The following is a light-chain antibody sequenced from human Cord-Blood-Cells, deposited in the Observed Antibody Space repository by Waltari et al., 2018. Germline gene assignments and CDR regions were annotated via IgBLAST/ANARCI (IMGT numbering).Light chain of an antibody. CDR1: QSVLYSSNNKNY. J-gene: IGKJ1*01. Sequence: DIVMTQSPDSLAVSLGERATINCKSSQSVLYSSNNKNYLAEYQQKPGQPPKLLISWASTRESGVPERCSGSGSETDVTVHGSGLEAEDVAVYDCGQYSTAPWTFGRGPKVDVK. CDR2: WAS. CDR3: GQYSTAPWT. V-gene: IGKV4-1*01.